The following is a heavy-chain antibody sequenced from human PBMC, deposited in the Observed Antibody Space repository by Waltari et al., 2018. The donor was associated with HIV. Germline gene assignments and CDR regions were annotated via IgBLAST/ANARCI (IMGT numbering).Heavy chain of an antibody. CDR1: GESFSGYY. D-gene: IGHD2-15*01. Sequence: QVQLQQWGAGLLKPSETLSLTCAVYGESFSGYYWTWIRQPPGKGLEWIGEINHSGSTNYNPSLKSRVTISVDTSKNQFSLKLSSVTAADTAVYSCARGRYCSDGSCYPSYHYYGMEVWGQGTTVTVSS. CDR2: INHSGST. CDR3: ARGRYCSDGSCYPSYHYYGMEV. V-gene: IGHV4-34*01. J-gene: IGHJ6*02.